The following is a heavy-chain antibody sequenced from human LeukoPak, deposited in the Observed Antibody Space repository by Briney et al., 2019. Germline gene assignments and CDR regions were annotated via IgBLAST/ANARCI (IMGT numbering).Heavy chain of an antibody. CDR2: ISSSGSTI. V-gene: IGHV3-48*01. J-gene: IGHJ4*02. D-gene: IGHD6-19*01. Sequence: GGSLRLSCAASGFTFSSHSMNWVRQAPGKGLEWVSYISSSGSTIYYADSVKGRFSISRDNARNSLHLQMNSLRAEDTAVYYCARGTVAGKAPYWGQGTLVTVSS. CDR3: ARGTVAGKAPY. CDR1: GFTFSSHS.